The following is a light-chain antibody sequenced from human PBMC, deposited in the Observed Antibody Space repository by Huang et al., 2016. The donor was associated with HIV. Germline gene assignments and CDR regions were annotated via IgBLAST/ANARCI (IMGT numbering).Light chain of an antibody. CDR3: QQYNDWPRT. V-gene: IGKV3-15*01. CDR2: GAS. Sequence: DIVMTQSPATLSVSPGERATLSCRARQSVSSNLAWYQQRPGQAPRLLVYGASTRATCIPARFSGSGSGTEFTLTISSLQSEDFAIYYCQQYNDWPRTFGQGTKVDIK. J-gene: IGKJ1*01. CDR1: QSVSSN.